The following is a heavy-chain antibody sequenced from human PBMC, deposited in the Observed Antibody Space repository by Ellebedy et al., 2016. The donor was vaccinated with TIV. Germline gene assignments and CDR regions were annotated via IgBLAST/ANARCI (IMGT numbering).Heavy chain of an antibody. Sequence: GESLKISCVASGFTFSDYWMHWFRLAPGKGLVWVSRLLGDGTNRDYADSVKGRFTISRDNAKNTLYLQMDSLRAEDTAVYYCARDLHIVATDYWGQGTLVTVSS. CDR3: ARDLHIVATDY. J-gene: IGHJ4*02. V-gene: IGHV3-74*01. CDR2: LLGDGTNR. CDR1: GFTFSDYW. D-gene: IGHD5-12*01.